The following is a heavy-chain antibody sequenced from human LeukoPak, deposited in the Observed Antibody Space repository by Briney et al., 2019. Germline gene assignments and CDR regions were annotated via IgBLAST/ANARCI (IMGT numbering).Heavy chain of an antibody. D-gene: IGHD3-9*01. CDR1: GLTFSNYA. CDR2: ITGSGGNT. V-gene: IGHV3-23*01. J-gene: IGHJ4*02. Sequence: GGSLRLSCAASGLTFSNYAMSWVRQAPGKGLEWVSAITGSGGNTYYADSVKGRFTISRDNSKNTLYLQMNSLRDEDTAVYYCAKWGDFDVLTGYYVPDFWGQGTLVTVSS. CDR3: AKWGDFDVLTGYYVPDF.